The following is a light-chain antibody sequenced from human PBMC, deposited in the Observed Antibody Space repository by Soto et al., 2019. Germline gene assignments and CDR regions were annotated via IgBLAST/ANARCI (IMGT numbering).Light chain of an antibody. CDR2: LNSDGSH. V-gene: IGLV4-69*01. CDR1: SGHSSYA. CDR3: QTWGTGIQV. Sequence: QLVLTQSPSASASLGASVKLTCTLSSGHSSYAIAWHQQQPEKGPRYLMKLNSDGSHYKGGGIPGRFSGSSSGAERYLTISRLQSEDEADYYCQTWGTGIQVFGTGTKVTVL. J-gene: IGLJ1*01.